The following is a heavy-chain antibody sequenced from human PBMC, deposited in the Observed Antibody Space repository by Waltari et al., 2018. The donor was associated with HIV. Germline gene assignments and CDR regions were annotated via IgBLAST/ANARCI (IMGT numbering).Heavy chain of an antibody. CDR2: IRNKANNYAT. CDR3: TRKGSGWGREY. V-gene: IGHV3-73*02. D-gene: IGHD6-19*01. Sequence: EVHLVESGGGLAQPGGSLKLSCVVSGFTFSGSAIHWFRQASGKGLEWVGRIRNKANNYATEYSESMKGRFTISRDDSKNTAYLQMTRLKTEDTAIYYCTRKGSGWGREYWGQGTLVTVAS. CDR1: GFTFSGSA. J-gene: IGHJ4*02.